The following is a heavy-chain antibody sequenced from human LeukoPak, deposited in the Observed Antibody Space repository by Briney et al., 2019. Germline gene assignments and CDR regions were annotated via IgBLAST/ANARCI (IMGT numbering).Heavy chain of an antibody. Sequence: PGGSLRLSCAASGFSFSTYGMHWVRQAPGKGLEWVTVISYDGSDKYYADSVKGRFTISRDNSRNTLYLKMNSLRVEDTAVYYCAKEVGTFTLDYWGQGTLVTVSS. J-gene: IGHJ4*02. V-gene: IGHV3-30*18. CDR1: GFSFSTYG. CDR3: AKEVGTFTLDY. D-gene: IGHD1-26*01. CDR2: ISYDGSDK.